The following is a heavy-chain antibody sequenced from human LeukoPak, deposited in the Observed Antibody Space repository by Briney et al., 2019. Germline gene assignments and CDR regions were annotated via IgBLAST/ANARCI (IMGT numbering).Heavy chain of an antibody. CDR1: GYTFTSYD. J-gene: IGHJ4*02. D-gene: IGHD6-13*01. CDR3: ARSVPSQQLVEDY. CDR2: MNPNSGNT. V-gene: IGHV1-8*03. Sequence: ASVKVSCKASGYTFTSYDINWVRQATGQGLEWMGWMNPNSGNTGYAHKFQGRVTITRNTSISTAYMELSSLRSEDTAVYYCARSVPSQQLVEDYWGQGTLVTVSS.